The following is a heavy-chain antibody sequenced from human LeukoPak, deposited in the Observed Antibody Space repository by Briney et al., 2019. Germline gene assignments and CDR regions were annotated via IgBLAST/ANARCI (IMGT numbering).Heavy chain of an antibody. CDR1: GYTFTSYA. J-gene: IGHJ4*02. D-gene: IGHD4-17*01. V-gene: IGHV7-4-1*02. CDR3: ASEYSHDYGDYVVY. Sequence: ASVKVSCKASGYTFTSYAMNWVRQAPGQGLEWMGWINTNTGNPTYAQGFTGWFVFSLDTSVSTAYLQISSLKAEDTAVYYCASEYSHDYGDYVVYWGQGTLVTVSS. CDR2: INTNTGNP.